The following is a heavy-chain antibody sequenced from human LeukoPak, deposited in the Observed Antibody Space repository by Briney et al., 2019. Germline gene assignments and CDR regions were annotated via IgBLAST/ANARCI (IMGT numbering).Heavy chain of an antibody. J-gene: IGHJ1*01. Sequence: GGSLRLSCAASGFTFSSYSMNWVRQAPGKGLEWVSSISSSSSYIYYAGSVEGRFTISRDNAKNSLYLQMNSLRAEDTAVYYCAREPNYYDSSGYSKYFQHWGQGTLVTVSS. CDR2: ISSSSSYI. CDR3: AREPNYYDSSGYSKYFQH. CDR1: GFTFSSYS. V-gene: IGHV3-21*01. D-gene: IGHD3-22*01.